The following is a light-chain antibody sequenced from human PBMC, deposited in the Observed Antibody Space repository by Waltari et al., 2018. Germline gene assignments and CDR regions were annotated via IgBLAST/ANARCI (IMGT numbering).Light chain of an antibody. CDR3: QQYYSDPIT. V-gene: IGKV1-33*01. CDR2: DAS. J-gene: IGKJ5*01. Sequence: DIQMTQSPSSLSASVGDTVTITCQANHDISDYLNWYQQKPGKAPNLLISDASHLEAGVPSRFSGSGYGTDFTFTISSLQPEDVAVYYCQQYYSDPITFGPGTRLEI. CDR1: HDISDY.